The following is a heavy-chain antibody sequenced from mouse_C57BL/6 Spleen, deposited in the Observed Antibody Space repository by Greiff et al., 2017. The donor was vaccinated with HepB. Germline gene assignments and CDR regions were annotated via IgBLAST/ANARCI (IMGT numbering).Heavy chain of an antibody. J-gene: IGHJ3*01. D-gene: IGHD2-4*01. Sequence: QVQLKESGPELVKPGASVKISCKASGYAFSSSWMNWVKQRPGKGREWIGRIYPGDGDTNYNGKFKGKATLTADKSSSTAYMQLSSLTSEDSAVYFCARGKGYDYDSWFAYWGQGTLVTVSA. CDR3: ARGKGYDYDSWFAY. CDR2: IYPGDGDT. CDR1: GYAFSSSW. V-gene: IGHV1-82*01.